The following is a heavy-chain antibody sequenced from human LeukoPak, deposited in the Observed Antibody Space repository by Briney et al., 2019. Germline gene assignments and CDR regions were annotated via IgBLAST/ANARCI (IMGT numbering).Heavy chain of an antibody. CDR2: INPNSGGT. D-gene: IGHD1-26*01. V-gene: IGHV1-2*02. Sequence: ASVKVSCKASGYTFTGYYMHWVRQAPGQGLEWMGWINPNSGGTNYAQKFQGRVTMTRDMSTSTVYMELSSLRSEDTAVYYCARSLGGSYSSRPDYWGQGTLVTVSS. CDR3: ARSLGGSYSSRPDY. J-gene: IGHJ4*02. CDR1: GYTFTGYY.